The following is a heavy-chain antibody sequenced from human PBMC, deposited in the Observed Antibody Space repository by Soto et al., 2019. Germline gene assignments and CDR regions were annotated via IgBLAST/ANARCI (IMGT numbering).Heavy chain of an antibody. CDR2: ISGSGGST. J-gene: IGHJ4*02. CDR1: GFTFSSHA. V-gene: IGHV3-23*01. Sequence: GGSLRLSCAASGFTFSSHAMSWVRQAPGTGLEWVSAISGSGGSTYYADSVKGRFTISRDNSKNTLYLQMNSLRAEDTAVYYCAKGYDSSGYYYVDYWGQGTLVTVSS. D-gene: IGHD3-22*01. CDR3: AKGYDSSGYYYVDY.